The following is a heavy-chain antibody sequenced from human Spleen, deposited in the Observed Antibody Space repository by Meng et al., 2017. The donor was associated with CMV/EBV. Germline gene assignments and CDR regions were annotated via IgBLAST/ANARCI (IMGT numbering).Heavy chain of an antibody. Sequence: ASVKVSCKVAGHTFNSYGITWVRQAPGQGLEWVGWISSYNSNTNYAQKLQGRVTLTTDTSTSIASMELRSLRSDDTAVYYCARVLGHRDTLYYYYYGMDVWGQGTTVTVSS. J-gene: IGHJ6*02. CDR2: ISSYNSNT. CDR1: GHTFNSYG. CDR3: ARVLGHRDTLYYYYYGMDV. V-gene: IGHV1-18*01.